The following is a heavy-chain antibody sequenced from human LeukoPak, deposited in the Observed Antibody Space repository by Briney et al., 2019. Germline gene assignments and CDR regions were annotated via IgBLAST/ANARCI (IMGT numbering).Heavy chain of an antibody. D-gene: IGHD6-19*01. Sequence: GGSLRLSCVASGITFSSYSMNWVRQAPGKGLEWVSAISGSGGSTYYADSVKGRFTISRDNSKNTLFLQMNSLRAEDTAVYYCARDDPLAVAGNWFDPWGQGTLVTVSS. V-gene: IGHV3-23*01. CDR3: ARDDPLAVAGNWFDP. CDR1: GITFSSYS. CDR2: ISGSGGST. J-gene: IGHJ5*02.